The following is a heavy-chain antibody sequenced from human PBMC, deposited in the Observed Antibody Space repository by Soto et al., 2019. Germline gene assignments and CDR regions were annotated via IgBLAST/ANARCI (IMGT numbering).Heavy chain of an antibody. CDR3: ARGGGTILAPLP. Sequence: GASVKVSCKASGYTFTGYFIHWVRQAPGQGLEWMGWINPNSGATKHAQKFQGRVTMTRDTSISTAYMELTLLRSDDTAIYYCARGGGTILAPLPWGEGTLVTVSS. D-gene: IGHD3-3*01. V-gene: IGHV1-2*02. CDR1: GYTFTGYF. CDR2: INPNSGAT. J-gene: IGHJ5*02.